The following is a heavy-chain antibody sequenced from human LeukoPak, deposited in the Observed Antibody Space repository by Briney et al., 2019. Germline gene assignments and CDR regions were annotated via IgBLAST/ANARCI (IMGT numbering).Heavy chain of an antibody. CDR3: ARLLKRQDAFDI. CDR2: IIPIFGTA. J-gene: IGHJ3*02. CDR1: GGTFSSYA. D-gene: IGHD2-15*01. V-gene: IGHV1-69*05. Sequence: GASVKVSCKASGGTFSSYAISWVRQAPGQGLEWMGGIIPIFGTANYAQKFQGRVTITTDESTSTAYMELSSLRSEDTAVYYCARLLKRQDAFDIWGQGTMVTVSS.